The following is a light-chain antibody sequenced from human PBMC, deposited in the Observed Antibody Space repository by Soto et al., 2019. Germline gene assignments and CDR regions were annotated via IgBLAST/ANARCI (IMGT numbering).Light chain of an antibody. J-gene: IGKJ1*01. CDR1: QSLVYSDGNTY. CDR3: MQGTHLRT. CDR2: KVS. Sequence: DILMTQSPLFLPVTLGQPASISCRSSQSLVYSDGNTYLNWFQQRPGQSPRRLIYKVSNRDSGVPDRFSGSGSGTDFTLKISRVEAGDVGVYYCMQGTHLRTFGQGTKVDIK. V-gene: IGKV2-30*01.